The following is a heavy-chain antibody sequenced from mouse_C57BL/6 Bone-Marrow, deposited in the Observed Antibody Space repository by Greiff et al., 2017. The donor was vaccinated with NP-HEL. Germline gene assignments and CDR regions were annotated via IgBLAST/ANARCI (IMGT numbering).Heavy chain of an antibody. CDR2: ISNGGGST. CDR3: ARSDGNYRYFDV. D-gene: IGHD2-3*01. CDR1: GFTFSDYY. V-gene: IGHV5-12*01. J-gene: IGHJ1*03. Sequence: EVQGVESGGGLVQPGGSLKLSCAASGFTFSDYYMYWVRQTPEKRLEWVAYISNGGGSTYYPDTVKGRFTISRDNAKNTLYLQMSRLKSEDTAMYYCARSDGNYRYFDVWGTGTTVTVSS.